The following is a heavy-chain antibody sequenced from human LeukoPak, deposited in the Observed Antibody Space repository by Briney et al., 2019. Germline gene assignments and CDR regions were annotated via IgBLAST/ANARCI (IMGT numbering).Heavy chain of an antibody. CDR2: INHSGST. V-gene: IGHV4-34*01. J-gene: IGHJ6*03. Sequence: SETLSLTCTVSGGSISSYYWSWIRQPPGKGLEWIGEINHSGSTNYNPSLKSRVTISVDTSKNQFSLKLSSVTAADTAVYYCARRRWLRYYYYYYMDVWGKGTTVTVSS. D-gene: IGHD5-24*01. CDR1: GGSISSYY. CDR3: ARRRWLRYYYYYYMDV.